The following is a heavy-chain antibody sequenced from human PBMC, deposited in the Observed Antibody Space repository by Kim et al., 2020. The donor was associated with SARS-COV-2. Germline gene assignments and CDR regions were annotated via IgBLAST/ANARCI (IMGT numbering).Heavy chain of an antibody. CDR1: GDSVSSNSAA. CDR2: TYYRSKWYN. D-gene: IGHD6-19*01. J-gene: IGHJ4*02. Sequence: SQTLSLTCAISGDSVSSNSAAWNWIRQSPSRGLEWLGRTYYRSKWYNDYAVSVKSRITINPVTSRNQFSLLLNSVTPEDTAVYYCSRGMIAVAGIGFDYWGQGTLVTVSS. CDR3: SRGMIAVAGIGFDY. V-gene: IGHV6-1*01.